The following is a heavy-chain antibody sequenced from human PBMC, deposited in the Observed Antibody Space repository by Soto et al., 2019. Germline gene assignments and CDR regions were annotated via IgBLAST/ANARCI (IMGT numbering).Heavy chain of an antibody. D-gene: IGHD2-21*01. Sequence: GGSLRLSCAASGFTFSSYAMHWVRQAPGKGLEYVSAITSNGGNTDYASSVKGRFTISRDNSKNTLYLQMGSLRAEDMAVYYCARRIPFGYGMDVWGQGTTVTSP. V-gene: IGHV3-64*01. CDR1: GFTFSSYA. CDR2: ITSNGGNT. J-gene: IGHJ6*02. CDR3: ARRIPFGYGMDV.